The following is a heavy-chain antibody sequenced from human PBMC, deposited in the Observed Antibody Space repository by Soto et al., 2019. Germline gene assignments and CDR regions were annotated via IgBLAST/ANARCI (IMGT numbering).Heavy chain of an antibody. D-gene: IGHD6-19*01. CDR1: Y. CDR2: INPSGGST. V-gene: IGHV1-46*01. CDR3: AKDTAVPRFDI. J-gene: IGHJ5*02. Sequence: YRWWARQAPGQGLEWMGIINPSGGSTSYAQKFQGRVTMTRDTSTSTVYMELSSLRSEDMAVYYCAKDTAVPRFDISGQ.